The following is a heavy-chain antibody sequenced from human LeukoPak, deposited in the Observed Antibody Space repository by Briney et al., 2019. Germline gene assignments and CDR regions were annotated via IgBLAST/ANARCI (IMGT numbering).Heavy chain of an antibody. J-gene: IGHJ4*02. Sequence: SETLSLTCTVSGGSISSYYWSGIQQPPGKGLEWIGYIYYSGSTNYSPSLKSRVTMSVDTPRKQFSLKLSSVTAADTAVYYCARVRPAVAGTHYFDYWGQGTLVTVSS. CDR3: ARVRPAVAGTHYFDY. CDR2: IYYSGST. D-gene: IGHD6-19*01. V-gene: IGHV4-59*01. CDR1: GGSISSYY.